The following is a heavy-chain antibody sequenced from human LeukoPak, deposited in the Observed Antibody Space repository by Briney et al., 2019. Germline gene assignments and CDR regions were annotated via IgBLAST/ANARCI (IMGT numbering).Heavy chain of an antibody. CDR1: GYTFTIYD. CDR2: MNPNSGNT. CDR3: ARGSILRFLEWLRPNWFDP. J-gene: IGHJ5*02. V-gene: IGHV1-8*01. D-gene: IGHD3-3*01. Sequence: ASVTVSYRASGYTFTIYDINWVRQATGQGGEGMGWMNPNSGNTGYTQKFQGRVTITRNTSISTAYMQLSSLRSGDTAVYYCARGSILRFLEWLRPNWFDPWGQGTLVTVSS.